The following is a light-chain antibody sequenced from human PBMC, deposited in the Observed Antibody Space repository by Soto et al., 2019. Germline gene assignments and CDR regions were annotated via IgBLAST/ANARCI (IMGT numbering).Light chain of an antibody. CDR1: RSNIGDNY. CDR3: GTWDTSLSTYV. CDR2: DNE. V-gene: IGLV1-51*01. J-gene: IGLJ1*01. Sequence: QSVLTQPPSVSAAPGQKVTISCSGTRSNIGDNYVSWYQQLPGTAPKLLISDNERRPSGIPDRFSGSKSATTATLAITGLQTGDEAEYYCGTWDTSLSTYVFAAGTKVT.